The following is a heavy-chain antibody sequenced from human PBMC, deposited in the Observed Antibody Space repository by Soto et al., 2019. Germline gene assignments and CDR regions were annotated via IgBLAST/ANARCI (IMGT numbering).Heavy chain of an antibody. CDR1: GGSIXSGGYY. CDR2: IYYSGST. D-gene: IGHD3-22*01. J-gene: IGHJ3*02. Sequence: SETLSLTCTVSGGSIXSGGYYWSWIRQHPGKGLEWIGYIYYSGSTYYNPSLKSRVTISVDTSKNQFSLKLSSVTAADTAVYYCAREKNSSGYYIPDAFDIWGQGTMVTVSS. CDR3: AREKNSSGYYIPDAFDI. V-gene: IGHV4-31*02.